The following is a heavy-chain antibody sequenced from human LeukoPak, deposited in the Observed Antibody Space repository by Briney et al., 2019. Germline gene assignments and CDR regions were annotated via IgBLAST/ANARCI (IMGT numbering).Heavy chain of an antibody. V-gene: IGHV3-21*01. CDR2: ISSSSSYI. CDR1: GFTFSSYS. D-gene: IGHD6-13*01. Sequence: RGSLRLSCAASGFTFSSYSMNWVRQAPGKGLEWVSSISSSSSYIYYADSVKGRFTISRDNAKNSLYLQMNSLRAEDTAVYYCARPDEQQLVRDAFDIWGQGTMVTVSS. J-gene: IGHJ3*02. CDR3: ARPDEQQLVRDAFDI.